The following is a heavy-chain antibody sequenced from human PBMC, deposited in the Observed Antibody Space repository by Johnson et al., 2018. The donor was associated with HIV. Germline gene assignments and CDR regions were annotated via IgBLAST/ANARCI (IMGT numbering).Heavy chain of an antibody. CDR1: GFTFGDYA. Sequence: VQLVESGGGLVQPGRSLRLSCTASGFTFGDYAMSWFRQAPGKGLEWVGFIRSKAYGGTTEYAASVKGRFTISRDDSKSIAYLQMNSLKTEDTAVYYCSLSYSSSSNAFDIWGQGTMVTVSS. D-gene: IGHD6-6*01. J-gene: IGHJ3*02. CDR2: IRSKAYGGTT. CDR3: SLSYSSSSNAFDI. V-gene: IGHV3-49*03.